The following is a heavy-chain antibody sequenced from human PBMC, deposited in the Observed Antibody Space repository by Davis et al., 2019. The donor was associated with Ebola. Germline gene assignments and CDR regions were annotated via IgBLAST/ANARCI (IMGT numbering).Heavy chain of an antibody. J-gene: IGHJ3*02. CDR2: ISAYNGNT. V-gene: IGHV1-18*01. D-gene: IGHD4-17*01. CDR3: ARGRRDYGAFDI. Sequence: ASVKVSCKASGGTFSSYAISWVRQAPGQGLEWMGWISAYNGNTNYAQKLQGRVTMTTDTSTSTAYMELRSLRSDDTAVYYCARGRRDYGAFDIWGQGTMVTVSS. CDR1: GGTFSSYA.